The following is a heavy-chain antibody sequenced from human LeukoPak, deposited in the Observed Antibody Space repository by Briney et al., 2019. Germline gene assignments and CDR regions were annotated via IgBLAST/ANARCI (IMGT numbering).Heavy chain of an antibody. Sequence: GGSLRLSCAASGFTFSSYGMHWVRQAPGKGLEWVAVISYDGSNKYYAGSVKGRFTISRDNSKNTLYLQMNSLRAEDTAVYYCAKSRRQQQLVLYYFDYWGQGTLVTVSS. CDR1: GFTFSSYG. CDR2: ISYDGSNK. J-gene: IGHJ4*02. CDR3: AKSRRQQQLVLYYFDY. D-gene: IGHD6-13*01. V-gene: IGHV3-30*18.